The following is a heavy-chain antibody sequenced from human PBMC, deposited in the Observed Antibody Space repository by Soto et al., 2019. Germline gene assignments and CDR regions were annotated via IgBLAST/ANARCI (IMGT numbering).Heavy chain of an antibody. CDR3: ASSVAYEYYFDY. CDR2: IYYSGST. Sequence: SETLSLTCTVSGGSISSYYWIWIRQPPGKGLEWIGYIYYSGSTNYNPSLKSRVTISVDTSKNQFSLKLSSVTAADTAVYYCASSVAYEYYFDYWGQGTLVTVSS. V-gene: IGHV4-59*01. D-gene: IGHD5-12*01. J-gene: IGHJ4*02. CDR1: GGSISSYY.